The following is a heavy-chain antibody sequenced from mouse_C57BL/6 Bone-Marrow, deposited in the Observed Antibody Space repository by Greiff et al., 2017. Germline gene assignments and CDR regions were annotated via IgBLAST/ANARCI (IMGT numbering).Heavy chain of an antibody. D-gene: IGHD1-1*01. J-gene: IGHJ1*03. CDR3: TTTVSDWYFDV. CDR2: IDPENGDT. V-gene: IGHV14-4*01. CDR1: GFNIKDDY. Sequence: EVQLQQSGAELVRPGASVKLSCTASGFNIKDDYMHWVKQRPEQGLEWIGWIDPENGDTEYASKFQGKATITADTSSNTAYLQLSSLTSEDTAVYYCTTTVSDWYFDVWGTGTTVTVSS.